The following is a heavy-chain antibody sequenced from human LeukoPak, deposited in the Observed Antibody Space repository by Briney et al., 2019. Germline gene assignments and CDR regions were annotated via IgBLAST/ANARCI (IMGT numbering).Heavy chain of an antibody. V-gene: IGHV5-51*01. D-gene: IGHD4-17*01. CDR1: GFALTNYW. Sequence: GESLKISCQDSGFALTNYWIGWVRQMPGKGLEWMGIIHSTDSHAKYSPSFQGQVTISVDKSISAAYLQWRGLKASDTAMYYCAGARHGDFRWDYWGQGTLVTVSS. CDR3: AGARHGDFRWDY. J-gene: IGHJ4*02. CDR2: IHSTDSHA.